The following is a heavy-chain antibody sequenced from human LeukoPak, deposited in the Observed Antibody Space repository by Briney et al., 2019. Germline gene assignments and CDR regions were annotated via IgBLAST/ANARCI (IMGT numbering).Heavy chain of an antibody. Sequence: SETLSLTCTVSGGSISSSSYYWGWIRQPPGKGLEWIGSIYYSGSTYYNPSLKSRVTISVDTSKNQFSLKLSSVTAADTAVYYSARVRPASAAIRGTGRRFDYWGQGTLVTVSS. D-gene: IGHD2-2*01. CDR2: IYYSGST. CDR1: GGSISSSSYY. CDR3: ARVRPASAAIRGTGRRFDY. J-gene: IGHJ4*02. V-gene: IGHV4-39*07.